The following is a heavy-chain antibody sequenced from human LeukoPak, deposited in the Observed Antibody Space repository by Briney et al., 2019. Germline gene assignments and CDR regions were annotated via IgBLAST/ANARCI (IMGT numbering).Heavy chain of an antibody. CDR3: ARSPTTVTAFDY. D-gene: IGHD4-17*01. CDR1: GGTFSSYA. CDR2: IIPIFGTA. V-gene: IGHV1-69*13. J-gene: IGHJ4*02. Sequence: ASVKVSCKASGGTFSSYAISWVRQAPGQGLEWMGGIIPIFGTANYAQKFQGRVTITADESTSTAYMELSSLRSEDTAVYYCARSPTTVTAFDYWGQGTLVTVSS.